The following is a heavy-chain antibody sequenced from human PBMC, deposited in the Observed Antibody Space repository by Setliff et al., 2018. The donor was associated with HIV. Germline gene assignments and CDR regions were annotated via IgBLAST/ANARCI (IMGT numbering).Heavy chain of an antibody. CDR2: INPTGGST. CDR3: ARSSPLYSRSFDAFDI. D-gene: IGHD6-6*01. V-gene: IGHV1-46*01. J-gene: IGHJ3*02. CDR1: GYSFTSDY. Sequence: ASVKVSCKASGYSFTSDYMHWVRQAPGQGLEWMGIINPTGGSTYYAQKFQGRVTLTRDASTSTVYVELSSLRSEDTAVYYCARSSPLYSRSFDAFDIWGRGTMVTVSS.